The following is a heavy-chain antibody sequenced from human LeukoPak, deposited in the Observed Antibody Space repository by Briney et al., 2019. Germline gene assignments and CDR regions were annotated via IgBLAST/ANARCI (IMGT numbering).Heavy chain of an antibody. J-gene: IGHJ3*02. D-gene: IGHD2-15*01. CDR3: ARERMGHSFDI. V-gene: IGHV1-18*01. CDR1: GYTFTSYG. CDR2: INIYNGNT. Sequence: GASVKVSFKASGYTFTSYGISWVRQAPGQGLEWMGWINIYNGNTNYAQKLQGRVTMTTETSTSTAYMELRSLRSDDTAVYYCARERMGHSFDIWGQGTMVTVSS.